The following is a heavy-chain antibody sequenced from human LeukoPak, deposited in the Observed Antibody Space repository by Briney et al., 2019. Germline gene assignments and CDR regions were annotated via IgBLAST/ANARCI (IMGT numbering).Heavy chain of an antibody. CDR3: GRGYYYDGRGY. D-gene: IGHD3-22*01. Sequence: GGSLRLSCAASGFTVTSYLMSWVRQAPGKGLEWVANIKQDGSEKNYVDSVKGRFTISRDDAKNSLYLQMNSLRDEDTAVYYCGRGYYYDGRGYWGQGTLVTVSS. J-gene: IGHJ4*02. V-gene: IGHV3-7*01. CDR1: GFTVTSYL. CDR2: IKQDGSEK.